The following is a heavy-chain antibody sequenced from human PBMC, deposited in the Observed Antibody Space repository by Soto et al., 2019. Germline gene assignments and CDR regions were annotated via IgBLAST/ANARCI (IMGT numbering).Heavy chain of an antibody. J-gene: IGHJ6*02. CDR2: IWYDGSNR. Sequence: GGSLRLSCAASGFTFSSYGMHWVRQAPGKGLEWVAVIWYDGSNRYYADSVKGRFTISRDNSKNTLYLQMNSLRAEDTAVYYCARAVRGKGPMTHYYYYGMDVWGQGTTVTVSS. CDR3: ARAVRGKGPMTHYYYYGMDV. CDR1: GFTFSSYG. V-gene: IGHV3-33*01. D-gene: IGHD3-10*02.